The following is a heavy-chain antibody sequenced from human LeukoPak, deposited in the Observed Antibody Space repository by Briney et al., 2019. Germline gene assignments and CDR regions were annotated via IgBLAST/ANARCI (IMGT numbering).Heavy chain of an antibody. CDR3: ARDPRFASGWRFYFDY. V-gene: IGHV3-33*08. D-gene: IGHD3-10*01. CDR1: GFTFSSYG. J-gene: IGHJ4*02. CDR2: IWYDGSNK. Sequence: GGSLRLSCAASGFTFSSYGMHWVRQAPGKGLEWVAVIWYDGSNKYYADSVKGRFTISRDNSKNTLYLQMNSLRAEDTAVYYCARDPRFASGWRFYFDYWGQGTLVTVSS.